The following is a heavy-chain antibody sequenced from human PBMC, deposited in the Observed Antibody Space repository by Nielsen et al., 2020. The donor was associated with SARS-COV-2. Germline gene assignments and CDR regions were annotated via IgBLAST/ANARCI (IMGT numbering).Heavy chain of an antibody. CDR1: GYTFTSYG. Sequence: ASVKVSCKASGYTFTSYGISWVRQAPGQGLEWMGWISAYNGNTNYAQKLQGRVTMTTDTSTSTAYMELRSLRSDDTAVYYCARVSGLYPKSVVGDTAMVPSFYYYYGMDVWGQGTTVTVSS. CDR3: ARVSGLYPKSVVGDTAMVPSFYYYYGMDV. D-gene: IGHD5-18*01. V-gene: IGHV1-18*01. J-gene: IGHJ6*02. CDR2: ISAYNGNT.